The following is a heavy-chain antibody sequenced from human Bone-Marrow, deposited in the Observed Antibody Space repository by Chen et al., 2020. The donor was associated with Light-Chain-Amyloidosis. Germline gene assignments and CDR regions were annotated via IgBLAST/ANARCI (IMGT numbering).Heavy chain of an antibody. CDR3: ASVWRVGSCSGGSCYGAFDI. D-gene: IGHD2-15*01. CDR2: IYYSGST. Sequence: QLQVQESGPGLVKPSETLSLTCTVSGGAISSSSYYWGWIRQPPGKGLEWIGSIYYSGSTYYNPSLKSRVTISVDTSKNQFSLKLSSVTAADTAVYYCASVWRVGSCSGGSCYGAFDIWGQGTMVTVSS. CDR1: GGAISSSSYY. J-gene: IGHJ3*02. V-gene: IGHV4-39*01.